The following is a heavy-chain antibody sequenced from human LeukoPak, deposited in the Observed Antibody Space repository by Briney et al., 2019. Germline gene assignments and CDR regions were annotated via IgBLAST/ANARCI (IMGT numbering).Heavy chain of an antibody. CDR3: ARESEDLVLRFLEWLTHNWFDP. V-gene: IGHV1-2*06. CDR1: GYTFTGYY. CDR2: INPNSGGT. D-gene: IGHD3-3*01. J-gene: IGHJ5*02. Sequence: ASVKVSCKASGYTFTGYYMHWVRQAPGQGLEWMGRINPNSGGTNYAQKFQGRVTMTRDTSISTAYMELSRLRSDDTAVYYCARESEDLVLRFLEWLTHNWFDPWGQGTLVTVSS.